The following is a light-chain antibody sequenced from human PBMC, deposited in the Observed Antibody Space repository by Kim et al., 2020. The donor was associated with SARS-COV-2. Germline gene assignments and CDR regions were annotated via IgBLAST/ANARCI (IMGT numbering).Light chain of an antibody. CDR2: QDI. CDR1: NLGGRY. J-gene: IGLJ2*01. CDR3: QAWDNNAAI. V-gene: IGLV3-1*01. Sequence: SYELTQPPSVSVSPGQTATIPCSGDNLGGRYVSWYQQRPGQTPVLVMYQDIERPSGIPDRFSGYNSGNTATLTISGTQAMDEADYYCQAWDNNAAIFGGG.